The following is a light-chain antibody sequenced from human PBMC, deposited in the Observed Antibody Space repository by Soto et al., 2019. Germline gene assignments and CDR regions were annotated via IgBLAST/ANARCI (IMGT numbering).Light chain of an antibody. CDR1: SSDDGGYNY. Sequence: QSALTQPASVSGYPGQSITISCSGSSSDDGGYNYVSWYQQHPGKAPKLMIYEVSHRPSGVSNRFSGSKSGNKASLAISGLQSEDEVDYYCSTYTSSLYVFGTGTKLAVL. J-gene: IGLJ1*01. CDR2: EVS. CDR3: STYTSSLYV. V-gene: IGLV2-14*01.